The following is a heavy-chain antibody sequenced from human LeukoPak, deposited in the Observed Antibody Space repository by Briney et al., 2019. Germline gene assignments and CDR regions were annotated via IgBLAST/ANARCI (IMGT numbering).Heavy chain of an antibody. D-gene: IGHD6-13*01. CDR3: ARGSGIRSERSAASDY. Sequence: SVKVSCKASGGTFSSYAISWVRQAPGQGLEWMGRIIPILGIANYAQKFQGRVTITADKSTSTAYMELSSLRSEDTAVYYCARGSGIRSERSAASDYWGQGTLVTVSS. J-gene: IGHJ4*02. CDR2: IIPILGIA. CDR1: GGTFSSYA. V-gene: IGHV1-69*04.